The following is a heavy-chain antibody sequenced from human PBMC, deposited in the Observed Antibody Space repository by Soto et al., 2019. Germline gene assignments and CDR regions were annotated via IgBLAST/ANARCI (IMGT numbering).Heavy chain of an antibody. V-gene: IGHV1-18*01. D-gene: IGHD6-13*01. CDR2: ISAYNGNT. CDR1: GYTFTSYG. Sequence: QVQLVQSGAEVKKPGASVKVSCKASGYTFTSYGISWVRQAPGQGLEWMGWISAYNGNTNYAQKLQGRVTMTTDTSTSTAYTELRSLRSDDTAVYYCARAPLRSSWAVRDDAFDIWGQGTMVTVSS. J-gene: IGHJ3*02. CDR3: ARAPLRSSWAVRDDAFDI.